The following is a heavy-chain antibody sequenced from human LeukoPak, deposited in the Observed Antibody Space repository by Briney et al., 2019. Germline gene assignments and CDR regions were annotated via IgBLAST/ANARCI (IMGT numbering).Heavy chain of an antibody. J-gene: IGHJ3*01. Sequence: PGGSLRLSCATSGFSVDYNYMSWVRQAPGKGLEWVSVMFRGGATYHADSVKGRFTISRDDSRNTLYLQMNSLRAEDTAMYYCARGNHSVGCAFDLWGQGTMVTASS. CDR2: MFRGGAT. CDR3: ARGNHSVGCAFDL. CDR1: GFSVDYNY. V-gene: IGHV3-53*01. D-gene: IGHD2-21*01.